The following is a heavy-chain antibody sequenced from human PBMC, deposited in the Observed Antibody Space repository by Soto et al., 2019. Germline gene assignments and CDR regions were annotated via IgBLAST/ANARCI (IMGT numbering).Heavy chain of an antibody. CDR1: GFTFGTYA. V-gene: IGHV3-23*04. CDR2: ISGSGDTT. J-gene: IGHJ2*01. Sequence: EVQLVESGGGLVQPGGSLRLSCAASGFTFGTYAMSWVRQAPGKGPEWISAISGSGDTTYYADSVKGRFTISRDNSKNTLYLQGNSLRAEDTAVYYCAREGRDDRYFDLWGRGTLVSVSS. CDR3: AREGRDDRYFDL. D-gene: IGHD1-1*01.